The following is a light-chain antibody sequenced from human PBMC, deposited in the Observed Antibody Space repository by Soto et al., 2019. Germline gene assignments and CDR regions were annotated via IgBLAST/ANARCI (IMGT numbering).Light chain of an antibody. CDR1: QGIGND. V-gene: IGKV1-6*01. CDR2: AAS. CDR3: LQDSNDPLT. Sequence: AIQMTQSPSSLSASVGDRVNITCRASQGIGNDLGWYQQKPGKAPKLLIYAASNLPSGVPSRFSGSGSGTDFTLTISGLQPDDFATYYWLQDSNDPLTFGGGTKVEVK. J-gene: IGKJ4*01.